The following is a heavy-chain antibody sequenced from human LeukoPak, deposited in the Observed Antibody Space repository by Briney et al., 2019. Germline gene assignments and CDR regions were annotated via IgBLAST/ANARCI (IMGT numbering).Heavy chain of an antibody. CDR2: IYYRGST. V-gene: IGHV4-59*01. D-gene: IGHD5-18*01. CDR1: GGSISSYY. Sequence: KPSETLSLTCTVSGGSISSYYWSGIRQPPGKGVEWIGYIYYRGSTNYNPSLKSRVTISIDTSKNQFSLKLSSVTAADTAVYYCARVRSGYSYGPFDYWGQGTLVTVSS. CDR3: ARVRSGYSYGPFDY. J-gene: IGHJ4*02.